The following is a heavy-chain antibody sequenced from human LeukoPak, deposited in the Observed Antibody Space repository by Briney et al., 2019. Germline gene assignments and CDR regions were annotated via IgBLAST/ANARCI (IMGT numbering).Heavy chain of an antibody. D-gene: IGHD3-10*01. CDR2: INPNSGGT. J-gene: IGHJ4*02. Sequence: ASVKVSCKASGYTFTGYYMHWVRQAPGQGLEWMGWINPNSGGTNYAQKFQGRVTMTRDTSISTAYMELSRLRSDDTAVYYCARDIRGYWFGELPFDYWGRGTLVAVSS. V-gene: IGHV1-2*02. CDR1: GYTFTGYY. CDR3: ARDIRGYWFGELPFDY.